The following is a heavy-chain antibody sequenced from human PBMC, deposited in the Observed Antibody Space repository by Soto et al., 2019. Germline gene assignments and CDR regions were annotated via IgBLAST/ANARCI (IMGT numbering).Heavy chain of an antibody. CDR3: ARASTGCRRGKCYSLDIGAP. Sequence: ASVKVSCKASGYNFNDFYVHWVRQAPGQGLEWMGFIYGKSGGTNYPQKFRGRVTMTRDRSINTAYMELSSLRSDDTGVYYCARASTGCRRGKCYSLDIGAPWGQGPLVTVSP. J-gene: IGHJ5*02. V-gene: IGHV1-2*02. CDR1: GYNFNDFY. D-gene: IGHD2-2*03. CDR2: IYGKSGGT.